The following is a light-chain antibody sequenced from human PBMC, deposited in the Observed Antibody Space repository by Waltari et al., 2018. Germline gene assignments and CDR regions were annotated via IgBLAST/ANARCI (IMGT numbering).Light chain of an antibody. V-gene: IGLV3-19*01. Sequence: SSALPRDPAVPGALGRTARFTSQVATVRNTKTPWYQQKPGQAPILVIYGKNNRPSGIPDRFSGSSSGNTASLTITGAQAEDEADYYCNSRDSSGNRWVFGGGTKLTVL. CDR1: TVRNTK. CDR3: NSRDSSGNRWV. CDR2: GKN. J-gene: IGLJ3*02.